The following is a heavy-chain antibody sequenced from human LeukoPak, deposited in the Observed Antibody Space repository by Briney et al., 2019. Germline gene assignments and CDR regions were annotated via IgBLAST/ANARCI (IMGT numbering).Heavy chain of an antibody. Sequence: GGSLRLSCAASGFTFSNYSMNWVRQAPGKGLEWVSYISSSSSTIYYADSVKGRFTISRDNAKNSLYLQMNSLRAEDTAVYYCARDGDSSGYYYWFDPWGQGTLVTVSS. V-gene: IGHV3-48*01. J-gene: IGHJ5*02. CDR2: ISSSSSTI. CDR3: ARDGDSSGYYYWFDP. CDR1: GFTFSNYS. D-gene: IGHD3-22*01.